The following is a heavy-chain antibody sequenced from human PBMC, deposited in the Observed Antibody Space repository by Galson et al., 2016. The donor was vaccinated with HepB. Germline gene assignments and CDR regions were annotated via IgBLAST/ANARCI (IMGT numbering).Heavy chain of an antibody. Sequence: SLRLSCAASGLTVTDAWMSWVRQAPGKGLEWVGRIKSKIHGGTTDYSEPVKGRFTISRDDSKNTLFLRMNSLKTEDTAVYYCTADRRGITVIPAAAFYYYMDVWGKGTTVTVSS. CDR1: GLTVTDAW. CDR3: TADRRGITVIPAAAFYYYMDV. J-gene: IGHJ6*03. V-gene: IGHV3-15*01. CDR2: IKSKIHGGTT. D-gene: IGHD2-2*01.